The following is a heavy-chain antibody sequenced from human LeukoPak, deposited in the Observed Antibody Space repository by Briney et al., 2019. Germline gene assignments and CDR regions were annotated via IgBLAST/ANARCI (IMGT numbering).Heavy chain of an antibody. CDR1: GYSFTSYW. CDR2: IYPGDSDT. CDR3: ARTYSSGWAFFDY. J-gene: IGHJ4*02. Sequence: GESLKISCKGSGYSFTSYWIGWVRQMPGKGLEWMGIIYPGDSDTRYSPSFQGHVTISADKSISTAYLQWRSLKASDTAIYYCARTYSSGWAFFDYWGQGNMVTVSS. D-gene: IGHD6-19*01. V-gene: IGHV5-51*01.